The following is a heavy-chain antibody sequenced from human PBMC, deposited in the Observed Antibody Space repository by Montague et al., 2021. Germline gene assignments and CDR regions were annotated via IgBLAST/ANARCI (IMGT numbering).Heavy chain of an antibody. CDR2: IYYSGST. CDR3: ARGNGAMLF. D-gene: IGHD3-10*02. J-gene: IGHJ4*02. V-gene: IGHV4-59*13. Sequence: SETLSLTCTVSGGSLGSYYWSWIRQPSRKGPEYVGYIYYSGSTAYNPSLKRRVTISLDTSRNQFSLTLTSVTAADTAVYYCARGNGAMLFWGQGILVTVSS. CDR1: GGSLGSYY.